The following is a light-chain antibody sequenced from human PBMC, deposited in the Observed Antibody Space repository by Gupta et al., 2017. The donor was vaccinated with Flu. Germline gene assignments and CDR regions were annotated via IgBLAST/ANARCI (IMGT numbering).Light chain of an antibody. Sequence: QPVLPQSSSASASLGSSVKLTCTLSSGHSSYIIAWHQRQPGKAPRYLMKLEGSGSYNKGSGVPDRFSGSSSGADRYLTIANLQSEDEADYYCETWDSKGVFGGGTKLTVL. CDR3: ETWDSKGV. V-gene: IGLV4-60*03. CDR2: LEGSGSY. J-gene: IGLJ2*01. CDR1: SGHSSYI.